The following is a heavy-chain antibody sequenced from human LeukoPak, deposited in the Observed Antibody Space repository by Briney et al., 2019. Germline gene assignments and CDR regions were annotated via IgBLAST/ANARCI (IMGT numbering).Heavy chain of an antibody. V-gene: IGHV3-7*04. CDR1: AFIFSGHW. CDR2: IKEDGSER. Sequence: RGSLRLSCEGFAFIFSGHWMNWVRQTPGKGLEWVASIKEDGSERQYVDSVKGRFSISRDNTKGSLFLQLNSLRAEDTAIYYCTRVGYIDEGIDYWGQGTLVTVSS. D-gene: IGHD5-24*01. CDR3: TRVGYIDEGIDY. J-gene: IGHJ4*02.